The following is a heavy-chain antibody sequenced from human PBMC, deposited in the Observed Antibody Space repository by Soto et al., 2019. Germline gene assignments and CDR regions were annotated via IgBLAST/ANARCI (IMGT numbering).Heavy chain of an antibody. V-gene: IGHV1-58*02. CDR3: AADPQDYGDSSVI. Sequence: GASVKVSCKASGYTFTGYYMHWVRQAPGQGLEWIGWIVVGSGNTNYAQKFQERVTITRDMSTSTAYMELSSLRSEDTAVYYCAADPQDYGDSSVIWGQGTMVTVSS. CDR2: IVVGSGNT. J-gene: IGHJ3*02. D-gene: IGHD4-17*01. CDR1: GYTFTGYY.